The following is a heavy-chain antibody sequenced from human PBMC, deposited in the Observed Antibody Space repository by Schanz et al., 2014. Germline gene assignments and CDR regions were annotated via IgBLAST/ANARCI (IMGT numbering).Heavy chain of an antibody. D-gene: IGHD1-26*01. CDR2: TRPDGSNK. J-gene: IGHJ2*01. CDR3: AREAKWGQWYFDH. CDR1: GFTFSSYG. Sequence: QVQLVESGGGVVQPGGSLRLSCAASGFTFSSYGMHWVRQAPGKGLEWVAFTRPDGSNKYYADSVKGRFTISRDNSKNTHYLQTNDLATEDAAVYSCAREAKWGQWYFDHWGRGSLVTVSS. V-gene: IGHV3-30*02.